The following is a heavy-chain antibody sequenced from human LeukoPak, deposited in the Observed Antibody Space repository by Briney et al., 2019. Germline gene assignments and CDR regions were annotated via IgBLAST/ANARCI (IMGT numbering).Heavy chain of an antibody. J-gene: IGHJ3*02. CDR1: GFTFSSYE. D-gene: IGHD2-2*03. CDR2: INRSGRT. Sequence: PGGSLRLSCAASGFTFSSYEMNWVRQAPGKGLEWVSGINRSGRTYYTDFVKGRFTISRDNSKNTLYLQMNSLRAEDTAVYYCAKGGYFAFETWGQGTMVAVSS. CDR3: AKGGYFAFET. V-gene: IGHV3-48*03.